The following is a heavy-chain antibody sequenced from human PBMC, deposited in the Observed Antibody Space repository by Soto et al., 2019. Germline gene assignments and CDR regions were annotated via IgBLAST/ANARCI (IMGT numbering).Heavy chain of an antibody. D-gene: IGHD4-17*01. V-gene: IGHV3-23*01. CDR3: AKDRAVTPYYFDY. Sequence: EVQLLESGGGLVQPGGSLRLSCAASGFTFSSYAMSWVRQAPGKGLEWVSGISSSGGSTYYADCVKGRFTISRDNSKKTLYLQITSLRAEDTAVYYCAKDRAVTPYYFDYWGQGTLVTVSS. CDR1: GFTFSSYA. J-gene: IGHJ4*02. CDR2: ISSSGGST.